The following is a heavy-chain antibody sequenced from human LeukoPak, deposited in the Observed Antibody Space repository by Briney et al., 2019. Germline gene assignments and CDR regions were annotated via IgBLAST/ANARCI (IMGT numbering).Heavy chain of an antibody. CDR3: VKDRQVGSSWYYYYYGMDV. D-gene: IGHD6-13*01. Sequence: GGSLRLSCAASGFTFDDYAMHWVRQAPGKGLEWVSGISWNSGSIGYADSVKGRFTISRDNAKNSLYLQMNSLRAEDTALYYCVKDRQVGSSWYYYYYGMDVWGQGTTVTVSS. CDR1: GFTFDDYA. CDR2: ISWNSGSI. J-gene: IGHJ6*02. V-gene: IGHV3-9*01.